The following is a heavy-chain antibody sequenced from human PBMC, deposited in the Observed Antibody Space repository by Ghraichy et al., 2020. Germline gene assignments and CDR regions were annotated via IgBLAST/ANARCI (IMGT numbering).Heavy chain of an antibody. CDR1: GFSLSTSGIR. CDR3: ARGYYYDGRGYDAFDI. CDR2: IDWDDDK. J-gene: IGHJ3*02. V-gene: IGHV2-70*04. D-gene: IGHD3-22*01. Sequence: SGHTLVKPTQTLTLTCTFSGFSLSTSGIRVSWIRQPPGKALEWLARIDWDDDKFYSASLKTRLTISKDTSKNQVVITMTDMDPVDTATYYCARGYYYDGRGYDAFDIWGQGTMVTVSS.